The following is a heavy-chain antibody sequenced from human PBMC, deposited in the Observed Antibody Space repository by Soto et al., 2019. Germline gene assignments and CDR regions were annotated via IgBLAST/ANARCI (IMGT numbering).Heavy chain of an antibody. CDR1: GFSFIYYG. J-gene: IGHJ6*03. CDR3: ARGTSTGNYYMDV. Sequence: EVQLVESGGGLVQPGGSLRLSCAASGFSFIYYGMNWVRQAPGKGLEWVSYIRTSSSNIYYADSVKGRFTISRDNAKNSLSLQMTSLRAADAAVYYCARGTSTGNYYMDVWGTGPRVTVSS. V-gene: IGHV3-48*01. D-gene: IGHD2-2*01. CDR2: IRTSSSNI.